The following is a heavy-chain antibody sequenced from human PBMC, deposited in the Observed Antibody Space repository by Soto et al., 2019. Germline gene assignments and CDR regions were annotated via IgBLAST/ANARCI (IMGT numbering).Heavy chain of an antibody. Sequence: ASVKVSCNASGYTFTVYYMHWVRQAPGQGLEWMRWFNPKSGGTMYQQTFQGRVSMTWDTSISTASMPLTRLRSDDTAVYYCARDLSKGGGSAGFDYWGQGTLVTVSS. D-gene: IGHD1-26*01. CDR2: FNPKSGGT. CDR1: GYTFTVYY. CDR3: ARDLSKGGGSAGFDY. V-gene: IGHV1-2*02. J-gene: IGHJ4*02.